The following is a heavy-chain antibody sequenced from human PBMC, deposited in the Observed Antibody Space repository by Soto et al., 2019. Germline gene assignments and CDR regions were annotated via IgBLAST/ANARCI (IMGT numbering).Heavy chain of an antibody. CDR1: GFTFTSYG. Sequence: GASVKVSCKASGFTFTSYGISWVRQAPGQGLEWMGWISAYNGNTNYAQKLQGRVTMTTDTSTSTAYMELRSLRSDDTAVYYCARDYYDVWSGYYKYPNWFDPWGQGTLVTVSS. V-gene: IGHV1-18*01. CDR3: ARDYYDVWSGYYKYPNWFDP. CDR2: ISAYNGNT. J-gene: IGHJ5*02. D-gene: IGHD3-3*01.